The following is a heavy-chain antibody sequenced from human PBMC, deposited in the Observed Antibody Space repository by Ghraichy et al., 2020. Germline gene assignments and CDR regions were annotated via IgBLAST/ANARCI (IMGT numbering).Heavy chain of an antibody. V-gene: IGHV2-26*01. CDR2: IFSNDEK. CDR1: GFSLSNARMG. D-gene: IGHD6-13*01. Sequence: SGPTLVKPTETLTLTCTVSGFSLSNARMGVSWIRQPPGKALEWLAHIFSNDEKSYSTSLKSRLTISKDTSKSQVVLTMTNMDPVDTATYYCARDVGYSSSWALYYYYGMDVWGQGTTVTVSS. J-gene: IGHJ6*02. CDR3: ARDVGYSSSWALYYYYGMDV.